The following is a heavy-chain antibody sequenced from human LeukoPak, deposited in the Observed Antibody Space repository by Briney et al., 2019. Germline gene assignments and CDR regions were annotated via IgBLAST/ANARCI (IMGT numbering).Heavy chain of an antibody. J-gene: IGHJ4*02. CDR3: ATEPFDYGVTEDYFDY. Sequence: GSVKVSCKVSGYTLTELSMHWVRQAPGKGLEWMGGFDPEDGETIYAQKFQGRVTMTEDTSTDTAYMELSSLRSEDTAVYYCATEPFDYGVTEDYFDYWGQGTLVTVSS. CDR2: FDPEDGET. D-gene: IGHD4-17*01. CDR1: GYTLTELS. V-gene: IGHV1-24*01.